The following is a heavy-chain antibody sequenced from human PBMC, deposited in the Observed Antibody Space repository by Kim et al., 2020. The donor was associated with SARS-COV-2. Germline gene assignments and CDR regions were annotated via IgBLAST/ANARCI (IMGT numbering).Heavy chain of an antibody. Sequence: GGSLRLSCAASGFTFSSYAMSWVRQAPGKGLEWVSAISGSGGSTYYADSVKGRFTISRDNSKNTLYLQMNSLRAEDTAVYYCARIVRGYSSSWYYFDYWGQGTLVTVSS. CDR3: ARIVRGYSSSWYYFDY. D-gene: IGHD6-13*01. J-gene: IGHJ4*02. CDR1: GFTFSSYA. CDR2: ISGSGGST. V-gene: IGHV3-23*01.